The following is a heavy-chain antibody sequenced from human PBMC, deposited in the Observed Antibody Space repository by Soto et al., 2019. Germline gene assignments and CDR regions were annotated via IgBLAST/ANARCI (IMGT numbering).Heavy chain of an antibody. D-gene: IGHD2-8*01. J-gene: IGHJ4*02. V-gene: IGHV3-30*18. CDR3: AKGNGPAARSQYFDY. Sequence: GGSLRLSCAASGFTFSSYGMHWVRQAPGKGLEWVAVISYDGSNKYYADSVKGRFTISRDNSKNTLYLQMNSLRAEDTAVYYCAKGNGPAARSQYFDYWGQGTLVTVSS. CDR2: ISYDGSNK. CDR1: GFTFSSYG.